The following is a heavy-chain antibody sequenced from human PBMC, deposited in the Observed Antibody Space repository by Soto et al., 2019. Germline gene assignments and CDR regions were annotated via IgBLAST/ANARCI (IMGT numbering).Heavy chain of an antibody. CDR2: ISGSGGST. J-gene: IGHJ4*02. V-gene: IGHV3-23*01. Sequence: GGSLRLSCAASGFTFSSYAMSWVRQAPGKGLEWVSAISGSGGSTYYADSVKGRFTISRDNSKNTLYLQMNSLRAEDTAVYYYAKFGVVPAAGGKIATYYFDYWGQGTLVTVPS. CDR1: GFTFSSYA. D-gene: IGHD2-2*01. CDR3: AKFGVVPAAGGKIATYYFDY.